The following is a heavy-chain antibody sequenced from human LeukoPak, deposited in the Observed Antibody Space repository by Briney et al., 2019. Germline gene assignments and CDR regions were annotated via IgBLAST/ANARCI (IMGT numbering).Heavy chain of an antibody. CDR3: AHRPRSLVVGGNDAFDI. CDR2: IYWNDDK. D-gene: IGHD2-21*01. Sequence: SGPTLVKPTQTLTLTCTFSGFSLSTSGVGVGWIRQPPGKALEWLALIYWNDDKRYSPSLKSSLTITKDTSKNQVVLTMTNMDPVDTATYYCAHRPRSLVVGGNDAFDIWGQGTMVTVSS. CDR1: GFSLSTSGVG. V-gene: IGHV2-5*01. J-gene: IGHJ3*02.